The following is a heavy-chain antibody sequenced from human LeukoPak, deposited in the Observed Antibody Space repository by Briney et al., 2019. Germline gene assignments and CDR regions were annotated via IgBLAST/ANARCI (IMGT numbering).Heavy chain of an antibody. CDR3: VRADPVDY. J-gene: IGHJ4*02. Sequence: ASVKVSCKVSGCTFTGSFIHWVRQAPGQGLEWMGWISSDTGGTKFARKFQGRVTMTRDTSISTAYMELRSLRSDDTAVYYCVRADPVDYWGQGTRITVSS. V-gene: IGHV1-2*02. CDR2: ISSDTGGT. CDR1: GCTFTGSF.